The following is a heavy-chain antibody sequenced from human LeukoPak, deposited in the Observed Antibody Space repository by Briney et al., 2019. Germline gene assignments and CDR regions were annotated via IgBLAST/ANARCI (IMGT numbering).Heavy chain of an antibody. V-gene: IGHV3-33*08. CDR1: GFTFSSYA. D-gene: IGHD2-2*01. CDR3: ARDAAASFDY. CDR2: IWYDGSNK. J-gene: IGHJ4*02. Sequence: TGGSLRLSCAASGFTFSSYAMSWVRQAPGKGLEWVAVIWYDGSNKYYADSVKGRFTISRDNSKNTLYLQMNSLRAEDTAVYYCARDAAASFDYWGQGTLVTVSS.